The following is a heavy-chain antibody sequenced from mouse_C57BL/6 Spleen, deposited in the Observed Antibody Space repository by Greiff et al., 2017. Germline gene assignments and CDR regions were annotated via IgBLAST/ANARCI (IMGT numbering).Heavy chain of an antibody. Sequence: VHVKQSGPELVKPGASVKIPCKASGYTFTDYNMDWVKQSHGKSLEWIGDINPNNGGTIYNQKFKGKATLTVDKSSSTAYMELRSLTSEDTAVYYCARSTVVAHWYFDVWGTGTTVTVSS. J-gene: IGHJ1*03. CDR2: INPNNGGT. V-gene: IGHV1-18*01. CDR1: GYTFTDYN. CDR3: ARSTVVAHWYFDV. D-gene: IGHD1-1*01.